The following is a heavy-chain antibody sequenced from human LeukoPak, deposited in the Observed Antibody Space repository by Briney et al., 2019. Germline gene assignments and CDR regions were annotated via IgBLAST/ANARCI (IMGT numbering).Heavy chain of an antibody. CDR3: ARDLYDFWSGRKYYFDY. J-gene: IGHJ4*02. Sequence: PGGSLRLSCAASGFTFSRHWMHWVRQAPGKGLVWVSHINPDGSSTAYADSVKGRFTISRDNAKDTLYLQMNSLRDEDTAVYYCARDLYDFWSGRKYYFDYWGQGTLVAVSS. CDR2: INPDGSST. V-gene: IGHV3-74*01. CDR1: GFTFSRHW. D-gene: IGHD3-3*01.